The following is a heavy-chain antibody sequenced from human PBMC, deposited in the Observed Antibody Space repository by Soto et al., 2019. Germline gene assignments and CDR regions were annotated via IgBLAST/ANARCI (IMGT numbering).Heavy chain of an antibody. J-gene: IGHJ4*02. CDR1: GFTFSSYS. CDR2: ISSSSSYI. V-gene: IGHV3-21*01. CDR3: ASGIQYSSGKEVDY. D-gene: IGHD6-19*01. Sequence: EVQLVESGGGLVKPGGSLRLSCAASGFTFSSYSMNWVRQAPGNGLEWVSSISSSSSYIYYAASVKGRFTISRDNAKNSLYLQMNSLRAEDTAVYYCASGIQYSSGKEVDYWGQGTLVTVSS.